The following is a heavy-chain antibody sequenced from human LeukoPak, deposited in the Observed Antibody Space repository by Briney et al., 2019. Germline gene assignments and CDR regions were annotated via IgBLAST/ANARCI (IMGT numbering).Heavy chain of an antibody. CDR2: IYSGGIT. Sequence: GGSLRLSCAASGFTVSSNYMSWVRQAPGKGLEWVSVIYSGGITYYADSVKGRFTISRDNAKNSLYLQMNSLRAEDTAVYYCARSRQGYYMDVWGKGTTVTVSS. CDR3: ARSRQGYYMDV. V-gene: IGHV3-66*01. CDR1: GFTVSSNY. J-gene: IGHJ6*03.